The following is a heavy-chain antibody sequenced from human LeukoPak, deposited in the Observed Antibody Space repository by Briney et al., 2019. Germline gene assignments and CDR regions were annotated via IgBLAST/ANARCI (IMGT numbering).Heavy chain of an antibody. J-gene: IGHJ4*02. V-gene: IGHV1-8*01. CDR2: MNPNSGNT. D-gene: IGHD1-1*01. Sequence: ASVKVSCKASGYTFTSYDINWVRQATGQGPEWMGWMNPNSGNTGYAQKFQGRVTITADKSTSTAYMELSSLRSEDTAVYYCAREDAGTTLWGQGTLVTVSS. CDR3: AREDAGTTL. CDR1: GYTFTSYD.